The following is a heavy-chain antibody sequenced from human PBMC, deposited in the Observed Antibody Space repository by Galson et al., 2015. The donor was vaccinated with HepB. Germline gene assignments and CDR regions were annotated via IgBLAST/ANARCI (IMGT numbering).Heavy chain of an antibody. CDR1: GFTFSSYA. J-gene: IGHJ2*01. V-gene: IGHV3-33*08. CDR3: ARDPGGTIFGVVRPVGGTNWYFDL. CDR2: IWYDGSNK. Sequence: SLRLSCAASGFTFSSYAMHWVRQAPGKGLEWVAVIWYDGSNKYYADSVKGRFTISRDNSKNTLYLQMNSLRAEDTAVYYCARDPGGTIFGVVRPVGGTNWYFDLWGRGTLVTVSS. D-gene: IGHD3-3*01.